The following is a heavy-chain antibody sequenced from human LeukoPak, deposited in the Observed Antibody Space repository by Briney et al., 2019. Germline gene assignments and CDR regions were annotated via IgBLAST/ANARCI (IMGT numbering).Heavy chain of an antibody. CDR2: IYYSGSS. CDR3: ARIGGIPLGSFDI. V-gene: IGHV4-59*01. J-gene: IGHJ3*02. D-gene: IGHD2-2*02. CDR1: GGSISSYY. Sequence: KPPQTPSLTCTVSGGSISSYYWSWIRQPPGKGLEWIGDIYYSGSSNYNSSLASRVTISPDTSKNQFSLKLSSVTAADTDVYYCARIGGIPLGSFDIWGQGTMVTVSS.